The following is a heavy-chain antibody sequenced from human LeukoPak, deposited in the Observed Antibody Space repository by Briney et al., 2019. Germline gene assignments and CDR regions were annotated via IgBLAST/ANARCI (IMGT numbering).Heavy chain of an antibody. D-gene: IGHD5-24*01. CDR3: ARSRLTIDYYYYYMDV. V-gene: IGHV5-51*01. J-gene: IGHJ6*03. Sequence: GESLKISCKASGYGFSNYWIGWVRQLPGKGPEWAGFIYPADSSTRYSPSFQGQVTISADKSISTAYLQWSSLKASDTAMYYCARSRLTIDYYYYYMDVWGKGTTVTVSS. CDR2: IYPADSST. CDR1: GYGFSNYW.